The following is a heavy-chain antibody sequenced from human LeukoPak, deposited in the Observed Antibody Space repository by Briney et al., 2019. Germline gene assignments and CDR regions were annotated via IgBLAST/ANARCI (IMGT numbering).Heavy chain of an antibody. CDR2: IYPGDSDT. J-gene: IGHJ4*02. CDR3: ARAQPSSGCSY. D-gene: IGHD6-19*01. Sequence: GESLQISCKGSGSSFTSYWIGWVRQLPGKGLEWMGIIYPGDSDTRYSPSFQGQVTISADKSISTAYLQWSSLKASDTAMYYCARAQPSSGCSYWGQGTLVTVSS. CDR1: GSSFTSYW. V-gene: IGHV5-51*01.